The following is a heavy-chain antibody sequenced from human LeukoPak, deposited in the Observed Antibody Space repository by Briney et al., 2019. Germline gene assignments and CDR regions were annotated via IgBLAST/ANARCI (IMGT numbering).Heavy chain of an antibody. CDR3: AKDGAWLRFDD. V-gene: IGHV3-20*04. J-gene: IGHJ4*02. CDR1: GFTFDDHG. D-gene: IGHD5-12*01. CDR2: INWNGGST. Sequence: GGSLRLSCAASGFTFDDHGMSWVRQPPGKGLEWVSGINWNGGSTGYADSVKGRFTISRDDSKNTLYLQMKNLRAEDTAVYYCAKDGAWLRFDDWGQGILVSVSS.